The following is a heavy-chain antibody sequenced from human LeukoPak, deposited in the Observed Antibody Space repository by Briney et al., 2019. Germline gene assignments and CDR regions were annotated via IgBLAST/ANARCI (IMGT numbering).Heavy chain of an antibody. CDR1: GFTFSSYS. CDR2: TTSSGVYI. J-gene: IGHJ5*02. V-gene: IGHV3-21*01. D-gene: IGHD3-3*01. CDR3: ARDAYDDASES. Sequence: GGSLRLSCAASGFTFSSYSMTWVRQAPGKGLEWVSSTTSSGVYIQYADSVKGRFTISRDNAKNSLYLQMNGLRADDTAIYYCARDAYDDASESWGQGTLVTVSS.